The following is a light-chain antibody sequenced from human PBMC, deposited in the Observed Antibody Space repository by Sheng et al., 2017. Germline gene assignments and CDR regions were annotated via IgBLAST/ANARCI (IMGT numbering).Light chain of an antibody. Sequence: DIQMTQSPSSLSASVGDRVTITCRASQSISSYLNWYQQKPGKAPKLLICAASSLHSGVPSRFSGSGSGTDFTLTISSLQPEDFATYYCQQSDSIPITFGQGTRLEI. CDR1: QSISSY. CDR3: QQSDSIPIT. V-gene: IGKV1-39*01. J-gene: IGKJ5*01. CDR2: AAS.